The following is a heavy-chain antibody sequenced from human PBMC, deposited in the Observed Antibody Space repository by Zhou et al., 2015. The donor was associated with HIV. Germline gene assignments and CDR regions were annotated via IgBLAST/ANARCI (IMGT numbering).Heavy chain of an antibody. J-gene: IGHJ4*02. CDR3: ARDFQGGYDSSGYYSH. CDR1: GGTFSSYT. D-gene: IGHD3-22*01. Sequence: QVQLVQSGAEVKKPGSSVKVSCKASGGTFSSYTISWVRQAPGQGLEWMGRIIPILGIANYAQKFQGRVTITADKSTSTAYMELSSLRSEDTAVYYCARDFQGGYDSSGYYSHWGQGTLVTVSS. CDR2: IIPILGIA. V-gene: IGHV1-69*08.